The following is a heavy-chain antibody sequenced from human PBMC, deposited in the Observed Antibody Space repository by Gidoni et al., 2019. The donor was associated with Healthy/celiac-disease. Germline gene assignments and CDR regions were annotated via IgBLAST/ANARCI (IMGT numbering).Heavy chain of an antibody. D-gene: IGHD1-20*01. CDR2: IYYSGST. V-gene: IGHV4-31*03. CDR1: GGSITSGGYY. CDR3: ARGITGEDWYFDL. J-gene: IGHJ2*01. Sequence: QVQLQESCPGLVKPSQTLSHPCTVSGGSITSGGYYWSWIREHTGKGLEWVGYIYYSGSTYYNPSLKSRVTISVDTSKNQCSLKLSSVTAADTAVYYCARGITGEDWYFDLWGRGTLVTVSS.